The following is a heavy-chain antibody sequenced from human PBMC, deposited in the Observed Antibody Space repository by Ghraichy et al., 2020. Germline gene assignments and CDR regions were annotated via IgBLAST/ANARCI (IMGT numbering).Heavy chain of an antibody. J-gene: IGHJ6*02. CDR1: GFTFSSYS. V-gene: IGHV3-21*01. CDR2: ISSSSSYI. CDR3: ARAVVVDHYYYYGMDV. Sequence: RGSLRLSCAASGFTFSSYSMNWVRQAPGKGLEWVSSISSSSSYIYYADSVKGRFTISRDNAKNSLYLQMNSLRAEDTAVYYCARAVVVDHYYYYGMDVWGQGTTVTVSS. D-gene: IGHD2-15*01.